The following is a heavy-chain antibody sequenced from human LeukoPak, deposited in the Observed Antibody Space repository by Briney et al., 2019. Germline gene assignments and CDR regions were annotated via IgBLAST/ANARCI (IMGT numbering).Heavy chain of an antibody. J-gene: IGHJ4*02. CDR2: INPNSGGT. CDR1: GYTFTGYY. Sequence: GASVKVSCKASGYTFTGYYMHWVRQAPGQGLEWMGWINPNSGGTNYAQKFQGRVTMTRDTSISTAYMELSRLRSDDTAVYYCARGPGRKHYYDSSGYPLYWVPGTLVTVSS. CDR3: ARGPGRKHYYDSSGYPLY. D-gene: IGHD3-22*01. V-gene: IGHV1-2*02.